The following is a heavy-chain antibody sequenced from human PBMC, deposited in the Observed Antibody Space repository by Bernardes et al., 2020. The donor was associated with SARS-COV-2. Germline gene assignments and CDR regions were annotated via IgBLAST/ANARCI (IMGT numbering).Heavy chain of an antibody. CDR1: GYTFINYY. D-gene: IGHD4-4*01. Sequence: ASVKVSCKASGYTFINYYLHWVRQAPGQGPEWMGWINPNNGESKYSQQFQDRVTMTRDTSINTAYMELTNLRFDDTAIYYCARDSVGYSNWFDPWGQGALVTVS. CDR3: ARDSVGYSNWFDP. V-gene: IGHV1-2*02. J-gene: IGHJ5*02. CDR2: INPNNGES.